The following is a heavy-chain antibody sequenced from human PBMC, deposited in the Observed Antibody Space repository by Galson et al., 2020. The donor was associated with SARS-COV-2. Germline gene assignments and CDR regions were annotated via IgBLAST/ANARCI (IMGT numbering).Heavy chain of an antibody. Sequence: ASVQVSCKASGYTFTNLGITWVRQAPGQGLEWMGWIRADNGDPNYAQSLQSRVTMTTDTSTTTVYMELRSLRSDETAVYYCARGPDRYFGAGSYYAFGYWGQGTLVTVSS. J-gene: IGHJ4*02. CDR3: ARGPDRYFGAGSYYAFGY. D-gene: IGHD3-10*01. V-gene: IGHV1-18*01. CDR2: IRADNGDP. CDR1: GYTFTNLG.